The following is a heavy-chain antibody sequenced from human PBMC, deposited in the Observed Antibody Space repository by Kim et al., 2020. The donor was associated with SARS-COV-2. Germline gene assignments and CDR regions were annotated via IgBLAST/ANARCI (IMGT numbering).Heavy chain of an antibody. CDR3: VRGRFAGSGQDS. D-gene: IGHD1-26*01. Sequence: AVYADSVKGRFTNSSNNAKNTLYLQMNSLRAEDTAVYYCVRGRFAGSGQDSWGQGTLVTVSS. CDR2: A. J-gene: IGHJ4*02. V-gene: IGHV3-74*01.